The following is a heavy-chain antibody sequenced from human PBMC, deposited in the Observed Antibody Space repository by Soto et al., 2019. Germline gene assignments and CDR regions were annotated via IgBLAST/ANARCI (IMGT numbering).Heavy chain of an antibody. Sequence: QVQLVQSGAEVKKPESSVKVSCKASGGTFSSYTISWVRQAPGQGLEWMGRIIPILGIRNYAQKFQGRVTITADKSTSTAYMELSSLRSEDTAVYYCAIAVAGTHGMDVWGQGTTVTVSS. D-gene: IGHD6-19*01. J-gene: IGHJ6*02. CDR3: AIAVAGTHGMDV. CDR1: GGTFSSYT. CDR2: IIPILGIR. V-gene: IGHV1-69*02.